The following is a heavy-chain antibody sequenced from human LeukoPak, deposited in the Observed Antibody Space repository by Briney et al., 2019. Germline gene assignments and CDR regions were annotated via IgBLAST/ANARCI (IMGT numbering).Heavy chain of an antibody. CDR1: GGSISGYY. D-gene: IGHD3/OR15-3a*01. J-gene: IGHJ4*02. Sequence: PSETLSLTCTVSGGSISGYYWSWVRQPPGKGLEWIGYFYYTRSTNYNPSLKSRVTISLDTSKSQFSLKLTSVTAADTAVYYCAKFNMDWEPRLPDYWGQGTLVTVSS. V-gene: IGHV4-59*01. CDR3: AKFNMDWEPRLPDY. CDR2: FYYTRST.